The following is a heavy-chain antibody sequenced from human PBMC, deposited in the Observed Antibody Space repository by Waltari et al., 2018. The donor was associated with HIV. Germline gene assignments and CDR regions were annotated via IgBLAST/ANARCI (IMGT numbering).Heavy chain of an antibody. CDR1: GYTFTSSG. D-gene: IGHD2-2*02. CDR3: ARGATILSY. Sequence: QVLLVQSGPEVKKPGASVKVSCKASGYTFTSSGITWVRQAPGQGLEWMGWISPNNGHTNFAQKFQGRVTMTTDTSTSTAYMELRSLRSDDSALYYCARGATILSYWGKGTLVTVSS. V-gene: IGHV1-18*01. J-gene: IGHJ4*02. CDR2: ISPNNGHT.